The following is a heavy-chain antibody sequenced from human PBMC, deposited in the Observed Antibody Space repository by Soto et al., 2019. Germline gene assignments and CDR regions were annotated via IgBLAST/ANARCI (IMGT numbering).Heavy chain of an antibody. Sequence: QVQLQESGPGLVKPSETLSLTCTVSGGSISSYYWSWIRQPPGKGLEWIGDIYYSGSTNYNPSLKSRVTISVDTSKNQFSLKLSSVTAADTAVYYCARRVTIWYFDYWGQGTLVTVSS. D-gene: IGHD2-21*02. CDR2: IYYSGST. CDR3: ARRVTIWYFDY. V-gene: IGHV4-59*08. J-gene: IGHJ4*02. CDR1: GGSISSYY.